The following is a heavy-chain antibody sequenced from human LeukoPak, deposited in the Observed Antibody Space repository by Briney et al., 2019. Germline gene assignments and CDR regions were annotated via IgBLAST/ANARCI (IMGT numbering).Heavy chain of an antibody. CDR3: ARAVLRRFDP. CDR2: IYYSGST. V-gene: IGHV4-59*01. CDR1: GGSISSYY. Sequence: PSETLSLTCTVSGGSISSYYWSWIRQPPGKGLEWIGYIYYSGSTNYNPSLKSRVTISVDTSKNQLSLKLSSVTAADTAVYYCARAVLRRFDPWGQGTLVTVSS. J-gene: IGHJ5*02.